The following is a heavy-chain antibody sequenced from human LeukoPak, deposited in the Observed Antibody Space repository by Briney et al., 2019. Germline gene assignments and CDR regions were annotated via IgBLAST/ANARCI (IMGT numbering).Heavy chain of an antibody. CDR1: GFIFSTYW. V-gene: IGHV3-7*01. CDR3: AKALNFPEGGSNFEYDY. Sequence: GGSLRLSCAASGFIFSTYWMTWVRQAPGKGLEWVANIKQDGGQIYYVDSVKGRFTISRDNARKELYLQMNSLRAEDTAVYYFAKALNFPEGGSNFEYDYWGQGNLVNVSS. CDR2: IKQDGGQI. J-gene: IGHJ4*01. D-gene: IGHD1-14*01.